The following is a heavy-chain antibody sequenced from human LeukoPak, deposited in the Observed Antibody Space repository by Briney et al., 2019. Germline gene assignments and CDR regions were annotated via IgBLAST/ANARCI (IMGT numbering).Heavy chain of an antibody. D-gene: IGHD5-12*01. CDR1: GGSFSGYY. J-gene: IGHJ4*02. CDR3: AREGRGYSGYVLGGPPHYFDY. V-gene: IGHV4-34*01. CDR2: INHSGST. Sequence: SETLSLTCAVYGGSFSGYYWSWIRQPPGKGLEWIGEINHSGSTNYNSSLKSRVTISVDTSKNQFSLKLSSVTAADTAVYYCAREGRGYSGYVLGGPPHYFDYWGQGTLVTVSS.